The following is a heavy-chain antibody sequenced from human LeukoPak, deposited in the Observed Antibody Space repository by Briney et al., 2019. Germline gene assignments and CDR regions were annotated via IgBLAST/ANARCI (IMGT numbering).Heavy chain of an antibody. Sequence: ASVKVSCKASGYTFTSYGISWVRQAPGQGLEWMGWISGYNGNTNYAQNLQGRVTMTTDTSTSTVYMELSSLRSEDTAVYYCARGPLRSRFDPWGQGTLVTVSS. D-gene: IGHD3-3*01. J-gene: IGHJ5*02. CDR3: ARGPLRSRFDP. CDR1: GYTFTSYG. CDR2: ISGYNGNT. V-gene: IGHV1-18*01.